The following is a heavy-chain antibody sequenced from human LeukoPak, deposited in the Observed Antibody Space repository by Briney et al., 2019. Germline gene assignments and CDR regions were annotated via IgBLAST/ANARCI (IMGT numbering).Heavy chain of an antibody. Sequence: AGGSLRLSCEASGFTFSNYGMKWVRQAPGKGLEWVSSINGGGDSTSYANSLKGRFTISRDNSKNTLYLQMSSLRVEDTALYYCASYCSGAICYLFDYWGHGTLVTVSS. CDR1: GFTFSNYG. D-gene: IGHD2-15*01. J-gene: IGHJ4*01. V-gene: IGHV3-23*01. CDR2: INGGGDST. CDR3: ASYCSGAICYLFDY.